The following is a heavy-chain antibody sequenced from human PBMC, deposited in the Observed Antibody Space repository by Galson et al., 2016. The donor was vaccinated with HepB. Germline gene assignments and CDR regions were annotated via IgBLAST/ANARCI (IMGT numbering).Heavy chain of an antibody. V-gene: IGHV3-74*01. CDR1: GFTFTNYW. CDR2: INSDGSTT. Sequence: SLRLSCAASGFTFTNYWMHWVRQAPGKGLVWVSRINSDGSTTTYADSVKGRFTISRDNAKNALYLQMNSLRAEDTAVYYCARDRLASGNHLDYWGQGTLVTVSS. CDR3: ARDRLASGNHLDY. D-gene: IGHD4-23*01. J-gene: IGHJ4*02.